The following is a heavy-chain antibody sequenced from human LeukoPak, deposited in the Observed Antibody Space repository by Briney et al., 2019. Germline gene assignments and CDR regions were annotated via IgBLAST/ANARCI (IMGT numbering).Heavy chain of an antibody. Sequence: ASVKVSCKASGYTFTGYYMHWVRQAPGQGLEWMGWINPNSGGTNYAQKFQGRVTMTRDTSISTAYMELSRLRSDDTAVYYCSRDSGYCSGGSCWYFDFWGQGTLVTVSA. V-gene: IGHV1-2*02. CDR2: INPNSGGT. CDR1: GYTFTGYY. J-gene: IGHJ4*02. CDR3: SRDSGYCSGGSCWYFDF. D-gene: IGHD2-15*01.